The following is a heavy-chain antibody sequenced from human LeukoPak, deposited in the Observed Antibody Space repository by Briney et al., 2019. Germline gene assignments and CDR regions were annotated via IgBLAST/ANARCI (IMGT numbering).Heavy chain of an antibody. D-gene: IGHD3-10*01. J-gene: IGHJ6*03. CDR3: ARGSDPPYYYYRDV. Sequence: ASVKVSCKASGYTFTGYYMHWVRQAPGQGLEWMGWINPNSGGTNYAQKFQGRVTMTRDTSISTAYMELSRLRSDDTAVYYWARGSDPPYYYYRDVWGKGTTVTVSS. CDR1: GYTFTGYY. V-gene: IGHV1-2*02. CDR2: INPNSGGT.